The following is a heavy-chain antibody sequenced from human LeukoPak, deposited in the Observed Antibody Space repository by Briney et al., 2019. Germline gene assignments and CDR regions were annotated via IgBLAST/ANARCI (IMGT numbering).Heavy chain of an antibody. V-gene: IGHV6-1*01. J-gene: IGHJ4*02. CDR1: GDGVSSNSAA. CDR2: TYYRSKWYN. CDR3: ARYYYDSRGYYYYYFDY. Sequence: QTHSLTCAISGDGVSSNSAAWNWIRQSPSRGLEWLGRTYYRSKWYNDYAVSVKSRITINPDTSRNQFSLQLNSVTPEDTAVYYCARYYYDSRGYYYYYFDYWGQGTLVTVSS. D-gene: IGHD3-22*01.